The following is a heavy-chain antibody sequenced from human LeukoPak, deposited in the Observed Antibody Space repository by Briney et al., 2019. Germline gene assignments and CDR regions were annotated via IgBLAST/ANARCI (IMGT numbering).Heavy chain of an antibody. CDR3: ATYSSSFGFDY. CDR2: IYTSGST. CDR1: GGSISSGSYY. Sequence: SETLSLTCTVSGGSISSGSYYWSWNRQPAGKGLEWIGHIYTSGSTDYNPSLKSRVTISVDTSKNQFSLRLSSVTAADTAVYYCATYSSSFGFDYWGQGTLVTVSS. V-gene: IGHV4-61*09. J-gene: IGHJ4*02. D-gene: IGHD6-6*01.